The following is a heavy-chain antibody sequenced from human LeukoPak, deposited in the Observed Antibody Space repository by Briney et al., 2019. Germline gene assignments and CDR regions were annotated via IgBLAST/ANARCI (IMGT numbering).Heavy chain of an antibody. J-gene: IGHJ4*02. CDR1: GYSFTSHW. D-gene: IGHD6-19*01. Sequence: GESLKISCKASGYSFTSHWIGWVRQMPGKGLEWMGIIYPGDSDIRYSPSFQGQVTISADKSISTAYLQWSTLQAPDTAMYYCARGDNSGWYFFDYWGQGTLVTVSS. V-gene: IGHV5-51*01. CDR3: ARGDNSGWYFFDY. CDR2: IYPGDSDI.